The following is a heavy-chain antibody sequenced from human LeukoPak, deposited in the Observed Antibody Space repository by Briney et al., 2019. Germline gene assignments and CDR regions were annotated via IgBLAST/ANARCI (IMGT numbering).Heavy chain of an antibody. CDR3: AKGSAMLFYYYYYMDV. J-gene: IGHJ6*03. D-gene: IGHD3-10*02. Sequence: GRSLRLSCAASGFTFSSYAMHWVRQAPGKGLEWVAVISYDGSNKYYADSVKGRFTISRDNSKNTLYLQMNSLRAEDTAVYYCAKGSAMLFYYYYYMDVWGKGTTVTISS. V-gene: IGHV3-30*04. CDR1: GFTFSSYA. CDR2: ISYDGSNK.